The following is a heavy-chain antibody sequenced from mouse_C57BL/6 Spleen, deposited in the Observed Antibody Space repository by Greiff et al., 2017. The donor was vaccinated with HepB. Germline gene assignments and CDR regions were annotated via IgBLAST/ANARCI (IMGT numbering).Heavy chain of an antibody. CDR1: GYSITSGYY. J-gene: IGHJ2*01. CDR2: ISYDGSN. Sequence: EVKLVESGPGLVKPSQSLSLTCSVTGYSITSGYYWNWIRQFPGNKLEWMGYISYDGSNNYNPSLKNRISITRDTSKNQFFLKLNSVTTEDTATYYCAREGGITTAFDYWGQGTTLTVSS. V-gene: IGHV3-6*01. D-gene: IGHD1-1*01. CDR3: AREGGITTAFDY.